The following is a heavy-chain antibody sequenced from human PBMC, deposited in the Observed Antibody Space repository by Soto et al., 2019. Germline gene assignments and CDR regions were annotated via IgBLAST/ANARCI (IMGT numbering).Heavy chain of an antibody. V-gene: IGHV3-53*01. CDR3: ARDSTVTTLGSFAYGMDV. CDR1: GFTVSSNY. D-gene: IGHD4-17*01. CDR2: IYSGGST. J-gene: IGHJ6*02. Sequence: GGSLRLSCAASGFTVSSNYMSWVRQAPGKGLEWVSVIYSGGSTYYADSVKGRFTISRDNSKNSLYLQMNSLRDEDTAVYYCARDSTVTTLGSFAYGMDVWGQGTTVTVSS.